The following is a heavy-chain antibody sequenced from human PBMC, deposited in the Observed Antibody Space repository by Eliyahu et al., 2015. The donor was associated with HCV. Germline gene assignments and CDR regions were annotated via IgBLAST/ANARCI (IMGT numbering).Heavy chain of an antibody. CDR1: GFXFXGPA. Sequence: EVQLVESGGGLVQPGGSLKLSCAASGFXFXGPAMHWVRQASGKGLEWVGRIRSKANSYATAYAASVKGRFTISRDDSKNTAYLQMNSLKTEDTAVYYCTSSSAAPYYYYYGMDVWGQGTTVTVSS. CDR3: TSSSAAPYYYYYGMDV. CDR2: IRSKANSYAT. V-gene: IGHV3-73*02. J-gene: IGHJ6*02. D-gene: IGHD6-13*01.